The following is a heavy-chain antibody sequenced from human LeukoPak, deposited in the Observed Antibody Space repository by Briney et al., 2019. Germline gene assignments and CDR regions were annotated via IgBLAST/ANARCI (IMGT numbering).Heavy chain of an antibody. CDR1: GFTFSSYG. CDR3: AKDRSGRYFDY. V-gene: IGHV3-30*18. CDR2: ISYDGSNK. Sequence: GGSLRLSCAASGFTFSSYGMHWVRQAPGKGLEWVAVISYDGSNKYYADSVKGRFTISRDNSRNTLYLQMNSLRAEDTAVYYCAKDRSGRYFDYWGQGTLVTVSS. J-gene: IGHJ4*02. D-gene: IGHD3-10*01.